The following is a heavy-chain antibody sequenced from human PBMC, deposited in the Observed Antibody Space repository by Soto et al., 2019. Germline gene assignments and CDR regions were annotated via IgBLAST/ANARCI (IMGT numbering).Heavy chain of an antibody. CDR3: ARDPVAGTYFDY. CDR2: ISAYNGNT. D-gene: IGHD6-19*01. V-gene: IGHV1-18*01. J-gene: IGHJ4*02. CDR1: GYTFTNVG. Sequence: ASVKVSCKASGYTFTNVGIGWVRQAPGQGLEWMGWISAYNGNTNYAQNFQGRVTMTTDTSTSTAYMELRSLRSDDTAVYYCARDPVAGTYFDYWGQGTLVTVSS.